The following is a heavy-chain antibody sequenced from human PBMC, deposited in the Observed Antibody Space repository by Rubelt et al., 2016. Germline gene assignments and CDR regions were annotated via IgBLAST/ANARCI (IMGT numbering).Heavy chain of an antibody. Sequence: QVQLVQSGAEVKKPGASVKVSCKASGYTFTSYGISWVRQAPGQGLEWMGWISAYNGNTNYEQKLQGKCTMTTDTSTSTAYRELRSLRSDDTAVYYCARDRIRIAARQGWYFDLWGRGTLVTVSS. CDR2: ISAYNGNT. J-gene: IGHJ2*01. D-gene: IGHD6-6*01. CDR3: ARDRIRIAARQGWYFDL. V-gene: IGHV1-18*01. CDR1: GYTFTSYG.